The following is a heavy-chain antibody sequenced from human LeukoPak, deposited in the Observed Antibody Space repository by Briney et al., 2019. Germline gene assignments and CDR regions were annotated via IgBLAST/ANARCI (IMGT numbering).Heavy chain of an antibody. Sequence: PGGSLRLSCAASGFSFSTYWLHWVRQTRGKGLMWVSRINPDSSATSYADSVKGRFTISRDNAENTLYLRMNSLRREDTAVYYCVRGQEVWELLPDDGFDMWGQGTKVTVAS. CDR3: VRGQEVWELLPDDGFDM. J-gene: IGHJ3*02. D-gene: IGHD1-26*01. CDR1: GFSFSTYW. V-gene: IGHV3-74*01. CDR2: INPDSSAT.